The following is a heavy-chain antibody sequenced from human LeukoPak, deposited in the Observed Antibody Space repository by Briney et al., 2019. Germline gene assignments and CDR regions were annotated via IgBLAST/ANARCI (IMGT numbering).Heavy chain of an antibody. CDR3: AKYNYDSSYYYYGVDV. J-gene: IGHJ6*02. CDR2: IYYSGST. Sequence: SETLSLTCTVSGGSISSYYWSWIRQPPGKGLEWIGYIYYSGSTNYNPSLKSRVTISVDTSKNQFSLNLTSVTAADTAVYFCAKYNYDSSYYYYGVDVWGHGTTVTVSS. V-gene: IGHV4-59*08. D-gene: IGHD3-22*01. CDR1: GGSISSYY.